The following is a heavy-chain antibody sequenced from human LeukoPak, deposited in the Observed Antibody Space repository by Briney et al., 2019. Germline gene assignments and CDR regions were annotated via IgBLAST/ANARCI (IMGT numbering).Heavy chain of an antibody. CDR1: GFTFSSYG. Sequence: GGSLRLSXAASGFTFSSYGMHWVRQAPGKGLEWVAFIRYDGSNKYYAYSVKGRFTISSDNSKNTLYLQMNSLRAEDTAVYYCAKGNLGIARYWGQGTLVTVSS. V-gene: IGHV3-30*02. CDR3: AKGNLGIARY. CDR2: IRYDGSNK. J-gene: IGHJ4*02. D-gene: IGHD7-27*01.